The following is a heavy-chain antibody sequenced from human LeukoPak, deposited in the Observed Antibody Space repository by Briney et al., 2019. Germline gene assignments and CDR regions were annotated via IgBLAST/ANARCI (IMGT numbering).Heavy chain of an antibody. D-gene: IGHD2-2*01. J-gene: IGHJ6*02. CDR1: GYTFTSYA. CDR2: INAGNGNT. V-gene: IGHV1-3*01. CDR3: ARGLGYCSSTSCRYYYYGMDV. Sequence: ASVKVSCTASGYTFTSYAMHWVRQAPGQRLEWMGWINAGNGNTKYSQKFQGRVTITRDTSASTAYMELSSLRSEDTAVYYCARGLGYCSSTSCRYYYYGMDVWGQGTTVTVSS.